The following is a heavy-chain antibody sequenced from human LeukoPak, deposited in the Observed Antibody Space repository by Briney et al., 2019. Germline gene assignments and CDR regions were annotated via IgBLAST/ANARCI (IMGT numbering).Heavy chain of an antibody. Sequence: PSETLSLTCTVSGGSISSGDYYWSWIRQPPGKGLEWIGYIYYSGSTNYNPSLKSRVTISVDTSKNQFSLKLSSVTAADTAVYYCASTRLGSWSYYYYGMDVWGQGTTVTVSS. CDR3: ASTRLGSWSYYYYGMDV. CDR1: GGSISSGDYY. D-gene: IGHD6-13*01. CDR2: IYYSGST. V-gene: IGHV4-61*08. J-gene: IGHJ6*02.